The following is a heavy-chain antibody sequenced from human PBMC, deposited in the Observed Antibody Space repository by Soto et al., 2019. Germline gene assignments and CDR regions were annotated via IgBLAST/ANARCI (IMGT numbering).Heavy chain of an antibody. CDR1: GGSFSGYY. J-gene: IGHJ4*02. CDR2: INHSGST. D-gene: IGHD3-22*01. V-gene: IGHV4-34*01. Sequence: PSETLSLTCAVYGGSFSGYYWSWIRQPPGKGLEWIGEINHSGSTNYNPSLKSRVTISVDTSKNQFSLKLSSVTAADTAVYYCARAPYYYDSSGYYPFDYWGQGTLVTVSS. CDR3: ARAPYYYDSSGYYPFDY.